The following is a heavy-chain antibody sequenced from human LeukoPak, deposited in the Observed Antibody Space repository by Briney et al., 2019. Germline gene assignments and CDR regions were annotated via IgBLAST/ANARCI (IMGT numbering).Heavy chain of an antibody. J-gene: IGHJ4*02. CDR2: ISSSSYI. CDR3: ARGGDYGFFYFDY. CDR1: GFTFSSYS. D-gene: IGHD4-17*01. V-gene: IGHV3-21*01. Sequence: GGSLRLSCAASGFTFSSYSMNWVRQAPGKGLEWVSSISSSSYISYADSVKGRFTISRDNAKNSLYLQMNSLRAEDTAVYYCARGGDYGFFYFDYWGQGTLVTVSS.